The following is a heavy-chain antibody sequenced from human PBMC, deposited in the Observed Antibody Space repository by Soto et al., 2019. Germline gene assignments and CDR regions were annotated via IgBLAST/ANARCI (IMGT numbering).Heavy chain of an antibody. J-gene: IGHJ3*01. CDR1: GFFISSGNY. CDR3: ARARWYDAFDV. Sequence: SSETLSLTCVVSGFFISSGNYWGWIRKPPGKGLEWIGSIFHGGNTYYNPSLKSQVTISVDMSKNQFSLKLNSVTAADTAVYYCARARWYDAFDVWGQGTVVTVSS. D-gene: IGHD2-15*01. V-gene: IGHV4-38-2*01. CDR2: IFHGGNT.